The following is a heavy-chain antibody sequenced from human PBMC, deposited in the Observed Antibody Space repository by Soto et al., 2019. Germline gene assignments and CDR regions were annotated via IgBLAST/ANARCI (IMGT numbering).Heavy chain of an antibody. Sequence: SETLSLTCTVSGGSISSYYWSWIRQPPGKGLEWIGDIYYSGSTNYNPSFKSRVTITTDKSKNQFSLKLRSVTAADTAVYYCARLQWGMDVWGQGTTVTVSS. D-gene: IGHD2-8*01. J-gene: IGHJ6*02. CDR3: ARLQWGMDV. CDR2: IYYSGST. V-gene: IGHV4-59*01. CDR1: GGSISSYY.